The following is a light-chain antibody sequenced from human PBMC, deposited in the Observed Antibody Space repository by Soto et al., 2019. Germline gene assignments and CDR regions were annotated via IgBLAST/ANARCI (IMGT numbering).Light chain of an antibody. Sequence: DLQMTQSPSSLSASVRDRVTITCRASKNIRNYLKWYQQTPGKPPKLLIFAAYSLQSGVPSTFIGSGSGTDFPLTISSLQPEDIATYYCQQSSSTPYSLGQGTKLE. CDR2: AAY. V-gene: IGKV1-39*01. CDR3: QQSSSTPYS. CDR1: KNIRNY. J-gene: IGKJ2*03.